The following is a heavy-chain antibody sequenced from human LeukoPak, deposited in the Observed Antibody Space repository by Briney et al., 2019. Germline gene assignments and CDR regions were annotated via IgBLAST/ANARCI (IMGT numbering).Heavy chain of an antibody. D-gene: IGHD2-2*01. Sequence: AASVKVSCKASGYTFTGYYMHWLRQAPGQGLEWMGWINPNSGGTNYAQKFQGRVTMTRDTSISTAYMELSRLRSDDTAVYYCATDRLGVVVPAAAFDYWGQGTLVTVSS. CDR1: GYTFTGYY. V-gene: IGHV1-2*02. CDR2: INPNSGGT. J-gene: IGHJ4*02. CDR3: ATDRLGVVVPAAAFDY.